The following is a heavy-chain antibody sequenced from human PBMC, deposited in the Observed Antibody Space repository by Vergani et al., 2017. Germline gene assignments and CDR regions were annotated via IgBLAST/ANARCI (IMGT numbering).Heavy chain of an antibody. CDR1: GFTFSTYV. CDR2: ISVSATTT. Sequence: EMQLLESGGALVQPGGSLRLSCAASGFTFSTYVMSWVRQAPGKSLEWVSAISVSATTTYYGDSVKGRFTISRDDSRHTLFLQMNSLRAEDTAVYYCANVDRNMRDHYGSDVWGQGTTVTVSS. V-gene: IGHV3-23*01. J-gene: IGHJ6*02. D-gene: IGHD5-12*01. CDR3: ANVDRNMRDHYGSDV.